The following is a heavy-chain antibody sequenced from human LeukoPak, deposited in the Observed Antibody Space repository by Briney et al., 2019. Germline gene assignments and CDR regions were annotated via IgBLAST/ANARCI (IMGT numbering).Heavy chain of an antibody. J-gene: IGHJ5*02. CDR1: GGSISSSSYY. Sequence: ASETLSLTCTVSGGSISSSSYYWGWIRQPPGKGLEWIGSIYYSGSTYYNPSLKSRVTISVDTSKNQFSLKLSSVTAADTAVYYCARNYYGSGSYYLNWFDPWGQGTLVTVSS. V-gene: IGHV4-39*01. CDR3: ARNYYGSGSYYLNWFDP. D-gene: IGHD3-10*01. CDR2: IYYSGST.